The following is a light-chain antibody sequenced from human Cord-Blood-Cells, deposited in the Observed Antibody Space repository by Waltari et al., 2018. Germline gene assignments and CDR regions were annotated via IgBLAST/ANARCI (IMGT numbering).Light chain of an antibody. CDR3: QSYDSSLSGAV. V-gene: IGLV1-40*01. CDR2: GNI. J-gene: IGLJ7*01. Sequence: QSVLTQPPSVSGAPGQRVTISCTGRSSNIGAGYDVHWYQQLPGTAPQLLIYGNINRPSGVPDRFSGSKSGTSASLASTGLQAGDEADYFCQSYDSSLSGAVFGGGTQLTVL. CDR1: SSNIGAGYD.